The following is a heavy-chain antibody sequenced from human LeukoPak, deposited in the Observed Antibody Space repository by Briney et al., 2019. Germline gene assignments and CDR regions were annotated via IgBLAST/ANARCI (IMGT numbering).Heavy chain of an antibody. V-gene: IGHV3-23*01. CDR1: GFTFSSYA. D-gene: IGHD3-9*01. J-gene: IGHJ5*02. CDR2: ISGSGGST. Sequence: GGSLRLSCAASGFTFSSYAMSWVRQAPGKGLEWVSSISGSGGSTYYADSVEGRFTISRDNSKNTLYLQMNSLRAEDTAVYYCAKTGIEYYDILTGYYQYNWFDPWGQGTLVTVSS. CDR3: AKTGIEYYDILTGYYQYNWFDP.